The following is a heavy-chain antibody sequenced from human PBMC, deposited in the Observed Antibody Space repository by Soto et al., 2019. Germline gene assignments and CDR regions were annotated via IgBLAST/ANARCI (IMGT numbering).Heavy chain of an antibody. J-gene: IGHJ4*02. CDR1: GGSFKSGSYS. CDR3: ARDFAYFDS. CDR2: VYHNGRT. Sequence: VQLQESGPGLVKPSETLSLTCTVSGGSFKSGSYSWSWIRQPPGKGLEWIGYVYHNGRTSYNPSLKSRVSISMCTSKNQFSLNLDSVTAVAPAVYFCARDFAYFDSWGQGTLVTVSS. V-gene: IGHV4-61*01. D-gene: IGHD3-3*01.